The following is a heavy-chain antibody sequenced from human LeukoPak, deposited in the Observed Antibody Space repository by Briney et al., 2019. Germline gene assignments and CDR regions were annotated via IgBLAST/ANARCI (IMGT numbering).Heavy chain of an antibody. CDR3: AREATMVRGVITFYDS. V-gene: IGHV3-23*01. D-gene: IGHD3-10*01. CDR1: GFTFSSYP. J-gene: IGHJ5*01. CDR2: ISGSGRNT. Sequence: GGSLRLSCAASGFTFSSYPMSWVRQAPGKGLEWVSGISGSGRNTYSADSVTGRVIISRDDSKNTLYLQMNSLRAEDTAVYYCAREATMVRGVITFYDSWGHGTLVTVSS.